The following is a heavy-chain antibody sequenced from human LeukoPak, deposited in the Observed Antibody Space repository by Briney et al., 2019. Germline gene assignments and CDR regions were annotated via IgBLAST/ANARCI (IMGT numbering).Heavy chain of an antibody. J-gene: IGHJ4*02. Sequence: SETLSLTCTVSGGXXSGYYXXXIXXPPXXXLEWIGYIYYSGSSNYIPSLKGRXTISADTSKNQFSLKLTSVTAADXAVYXCARGKETATNWGQGTLVTVSS. CDR3: ARGKETATN. D-gene: IGHD5-24*01. V-gene: IGHV4-59*01. CDR2: IYYSGSS. CDR1: GGXXSGYY.